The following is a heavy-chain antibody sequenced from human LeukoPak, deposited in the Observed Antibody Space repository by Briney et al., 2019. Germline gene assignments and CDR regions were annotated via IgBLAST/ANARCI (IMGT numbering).Heavy chain of an antibody. CDR1: GGSISSYY. CDR2: IYYSGST. J-gene: IGHJ4*02. CDR3: AKQYNWNDPFDY. Sequence: SETLSLTCTVSGGSISSYYWSWIRQPPGKGLEWVGYIYYSGSTNYNPSLNSRDTISVDTSKNQFSLKLSSVTAADTAVYYCAKQYNWNDPFDYWGQGTLVTVSS. V-gene: IGHV4-59*08. D-gene: IGHD1-20*01.